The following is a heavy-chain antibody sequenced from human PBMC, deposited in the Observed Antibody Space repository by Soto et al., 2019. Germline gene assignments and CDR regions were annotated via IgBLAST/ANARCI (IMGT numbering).Heavy chain of an antibody. V-gene: IGHV4-34*01. J-gene: IGHJ6*03. Sequence: SETLSLTCGVYGGLFSGYYWSWIRQAPGKGLEWIGEVSHSGGTNYNPSLKSRVTLSVDTSKNQFSLRLTSLTAADTAVYYCARLWGSVYMDVWGKGTTVTVSS. CDR2: VSHSGGT. CDR1: GGLFSGYY. D-gene: IGHD7-27*01. CDR3: ARLWGSVYMDV.